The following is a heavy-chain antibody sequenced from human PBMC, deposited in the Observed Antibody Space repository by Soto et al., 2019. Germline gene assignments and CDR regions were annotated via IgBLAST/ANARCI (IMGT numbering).Heavy chain of an antibody. D-gene: IGHD3-10*01. CDR3: ARVKEIYGSGSYYHYYYYYGMDV. CDR2: ISAYNGNT. CDR1: GYTFTSYG. V-gene: IGHV1-18*01. Sequence: ASVKVSCKASGYTFTSYGISWVRQAPGQGLEWMGWISAYNGNTNYAQKLQGRVTMTTDTSTSTAYMELRSLRSDDTAVYYCARVKEIYGSGSYYHYYYYYGMDVWGQGTTVTVS. J-gene: IGHJ6*02.